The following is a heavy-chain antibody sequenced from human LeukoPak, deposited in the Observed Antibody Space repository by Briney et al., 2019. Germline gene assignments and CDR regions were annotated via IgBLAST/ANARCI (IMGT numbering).Heavy chain of an antibody. J-gene: IGHJ4*02. Sequence: GGSLRLSCAASGFPFRSYEMSWVRQAPGKGLEWLSYISSSGNTIYYADSVKGRFTISRDNAKNSLYLQMNSLRAEDTAVYYCARVSVTTRNDYWGQGTLVTVSS. CDR1: GFPFRSYE. D-gene: IGHD4-11*01. V-gene: IGHV3-48*03. CDR3: ARVSVTTRNDY. CDR2: ISSSGNTI.